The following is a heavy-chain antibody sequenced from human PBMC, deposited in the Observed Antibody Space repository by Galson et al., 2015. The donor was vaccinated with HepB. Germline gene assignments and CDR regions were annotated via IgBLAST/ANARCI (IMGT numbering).Heavy chain of an antibody. CDR3: ARLMGGYYSAEYFQH. V-gene: IGHV5-10-1*01. D-gene: IGHD3-22*01. CDR2: IDPSDSYT. CDR1: GYSFTSYW. Sequence: QSGAEVKKPGESLRISCKGSGYSFTSYWISWVRQMPGKGLEWMGRIDPSDSYTNYSPSFQGHVTISADKSISTAYLQWSSLKASDTAMYYCARLMGGYYSAEYFQHWGQGTLVTVSS. J-gene: IGHJ1*01.